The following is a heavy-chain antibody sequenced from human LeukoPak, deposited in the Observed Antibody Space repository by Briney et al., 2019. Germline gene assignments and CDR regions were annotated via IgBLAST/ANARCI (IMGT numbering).Heavy chain of an antibody. J-gene: IGHJ4*02. V-gene: IGHV3-21*01. Sequence: GGSLRLSCAASGFTFSSYSMNWVRQAPGKGLEWVSSISSSSSYIYYADSVKGQFTISRDNAKNSLYLQVNSLRAEDTAVYYCAREVAHSSTSLDYWGQGTLVTVSS. CDR1: GFTFSSYS. CDR3: AREVAHSSTSLDY. D-gene: IGHD2-2*01. CDR2: ISSSSSYI.